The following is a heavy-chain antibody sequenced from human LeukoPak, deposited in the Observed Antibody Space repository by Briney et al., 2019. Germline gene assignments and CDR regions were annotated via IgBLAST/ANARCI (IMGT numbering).Heavy chain of an antibody. D-gene: IGHD6-13*01. V-gene: IGHV3-9*01. J-gene: IGHJ4*02. CDR2: ISWNSGSI. CDR1: GFTFDDYA. Sequence: GGSLRLSCAASGFTFDDYAMHWVRQAPGKGLEWVSGISWNSGSIGYAGSVKGRFTISRDNAKNSLYLQMNSLRAEDTALYYCANEMFGSSWFDFDYWGQGTLVTVSS. CDR3: ANEMFGSSWFDFDY.